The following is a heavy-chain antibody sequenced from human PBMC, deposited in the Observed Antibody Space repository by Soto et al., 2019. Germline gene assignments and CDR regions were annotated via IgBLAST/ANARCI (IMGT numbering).Heavy chain of an antibody. D-gene: IGHD1-26*01. Sequence: GGSLRLSCAASGFTFSTYAMSWVRQAAGKGLEWVSDISGSGSSTYHADSVKDRFTISRDNSKNTLYLQMNSLRADDTAVYYCAKGPEGSGTYPLTYYYFDYWGQGTLVTVSS. J-gene: IGHJ4*02. V-gene: IGHV3-23*01. CDR1: GFTFSTYA. CDR3: AKGPEGSGTYPLTYYYFDY. CDR2: ISGSGSST.